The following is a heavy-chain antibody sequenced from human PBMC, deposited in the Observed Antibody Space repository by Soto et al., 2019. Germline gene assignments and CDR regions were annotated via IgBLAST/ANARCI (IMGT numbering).Heavy chain of an antibody. J-gene: IGHJ4*02. CDR2: IKQDGSGK. CDR1: GFTFSSYW. CDR3: AREWGY. Sequence: ESGGGLVKSGGSLRLSCGASGFTFSSYWMSWVRQAPGKGLEWVANIKQDGSGKQYVDSVKGRFTISRDNAENSLYLQMNSLRAEDTAVYYCAREWGYWGQGTLVTVSS. D-gene: IGHD1-26*01. V-gene: IGHV3-7*03.